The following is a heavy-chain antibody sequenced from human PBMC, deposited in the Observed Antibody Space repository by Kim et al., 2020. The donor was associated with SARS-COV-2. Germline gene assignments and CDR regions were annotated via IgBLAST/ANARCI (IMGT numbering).Heavy chain of an antibody. CDR3: VKDSVWGYCTNGVCRSDYYYGMDV. CDR1: GFTFSSYA. CDR2: ISSNGGST. Sequence: GGSLRLSCSASGFTFSSYAMHWVRQAPGKGLEYVSAISSNGGSTYYADSVKGRFTISRDNSKNTLYLQMSSLRAEDTAVYYCVKDSVWGYCTNGVCRSDYYYGMDVWGQGTTVTVSS. J-gene: IGHJ6*02. D-gene: IGHD2-8*01. V-gene: IGHV3-64D*09.